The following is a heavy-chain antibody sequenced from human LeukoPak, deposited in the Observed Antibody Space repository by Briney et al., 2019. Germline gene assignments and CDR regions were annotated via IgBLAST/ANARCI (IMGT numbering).Heavy chain of an antibody. Sequence: GGSLRLSCAASGFTFSSYAMTWVRQAPGKGLEWVSSFSFNGESTYYADSAKGRFTISRDNSKNTLYLQMNSLRAEDTAVYCCAKGGYSNGRYYYYYMDVWGEGTTVTVSS. J-gene: IGHJ6*03. V-gene: IGHV3-23*01. CDR2: FSFNGEST. CDR1: GFTFSSYA. D-gene: IGHD5-18*01. CDR3: AKGGYSNGRYYYYYMDV.